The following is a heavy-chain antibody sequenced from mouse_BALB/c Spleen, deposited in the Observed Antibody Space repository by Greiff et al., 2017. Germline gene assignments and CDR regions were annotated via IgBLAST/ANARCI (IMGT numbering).Heavy chain of an antibody. CDR1: GYTFTDYA. V-gene: IGHV1S137*01. CDR2: ISTYYGDA. CDR3: ARDGVRYAMDY. J-gene: IGHJ4*01. D-gene: IGHD2-14*01. Sequence: VQLQQSGAELVRPGVSVKISCKGSGYTFTDYAMHWVKQSHAKSLEWIGVISTYYGDASYNQKFKGKATMTVDKSSSTAYMELARLTSEDSAIYYCARDGVRYAMDYWGQGTSVTVSS.